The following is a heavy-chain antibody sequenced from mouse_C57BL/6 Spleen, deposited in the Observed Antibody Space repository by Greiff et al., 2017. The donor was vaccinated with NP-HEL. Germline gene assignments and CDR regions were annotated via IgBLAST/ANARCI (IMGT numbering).Heavy chain of an antibody. CDR1: GYTFTSYW. Sequence: VQLQQPGAELVKPGASVKLSCKASGYTFTSYWMHWVKQRPGQGLEWIGMIHPNSGSTNYNEKFKSKATLTVDKSSSTAYMQLSSLTSEDSAVYYCARGGYDYDEYYFDYWGQGTTLTVSS. D-gene: IGHD2-4*01. CDR3: ARGGYDYDEYYFDY. V-gene: IGHV1-64*01. CDR2: IHPNSGST. J-gene: IGHJ2*01.